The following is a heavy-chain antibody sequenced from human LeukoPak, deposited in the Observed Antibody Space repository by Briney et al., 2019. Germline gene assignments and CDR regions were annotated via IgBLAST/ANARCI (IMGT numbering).Heavy chain of an antibody. CDR2: IYSSGNT. V-gene: IGHV4-4*07. CDR3: AGDCSGNSCYSY. CDR1: GGSFSGYY. J-gene: IGHJ4*02. Sequence: SETLSLTCAVYGGSFSGYYWSWIRQPAGKGLEWIGRIYSSGNTDYSPSLKSRVTMSVDKSKNQFSLKLTSVTAADTAMYFCAGDCSGNSCYSYWGQGTLVTVSS. D-gene: IGHD2-15*01.